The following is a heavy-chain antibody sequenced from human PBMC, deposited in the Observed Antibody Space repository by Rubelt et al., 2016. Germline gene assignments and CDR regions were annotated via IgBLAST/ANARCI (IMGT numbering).Heavy chain of an antibody. V-gene: IGHV4-39*01. CDR1: GDSISSSSYY. J-gene: IGHJ4*02. CDR3: ATGTTVTTGLAY. D-gene: IGHD4-17*01. CDR2: IYYSGTT. Sequence: QVQLQESGPGLVKPSETLSLTCTVSGDSISSSSYYWGWVRQPPGKGLEWIANIYYSGTTYYNPSLKSRVTISGDTSKSQFSLKRSSVTAADTAVYYCATGTTVTTGLAYWGQGTLVTVSS.